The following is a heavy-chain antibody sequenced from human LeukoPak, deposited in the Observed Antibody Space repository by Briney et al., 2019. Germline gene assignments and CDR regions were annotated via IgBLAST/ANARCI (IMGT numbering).Heavy chain of an antibody. CDR1: GGSISSYY. V-gene: IGHV4-59*08. J-gene: IGHJ5*02. Sequence: PSETLSLTCTVSGGSISSYYWSWIRQPPGKRLEWIGYIYYSGSTNYNPSLKSRVTISVDTSKNQFSLKLSSVTAADTAVYYCARATALISTTAMNWFDPWGQGTLVTVSS. CDR2: IYYSGST. D-gene: IGHD3-3*02. CDR3: ARATALISTTAMNWFDP.